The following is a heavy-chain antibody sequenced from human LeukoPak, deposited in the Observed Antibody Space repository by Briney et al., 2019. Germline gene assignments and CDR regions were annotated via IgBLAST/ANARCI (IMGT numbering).Heavy chain of an antibody. Sequence: GGSLRLSCAASGFTFSSYAMSWVRQAPGKGLEWVSAISGTGGDTYYADSVKGRFTVSRDSSRNTLYLQMNSLRAEDTAVYYCAAGYSTGWYTFDYWGQGTLVTVSS. CDR3: AAGYSTGWYTFDY. V-gene: IGHV3-23*01. J-gene: IGHJ4*02. CDR2: ISGTGGDT. D-gene: IGHD6-19*01. CDR1: GFTFSSYA.